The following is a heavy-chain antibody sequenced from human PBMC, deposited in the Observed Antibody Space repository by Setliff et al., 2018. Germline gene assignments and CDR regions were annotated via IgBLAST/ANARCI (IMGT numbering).Heavy chain of an antibody. Sequence: SETLSLTCAVSDFPGGGVYYWGWIRQSPGKGLEWVASVYYSGTTYYNPSLESRVTMSVDMSKSQFSLKLDSVTAADTAVYYCARTGTYRYFDYWGQGTRVTVSS. V-gene: IGHV4-38-2*01. CDR3: ARTGTYRYFDY. CDR1: DFPGGGVYY. CDR2: VYYSGTT. D-gene: IGHD1-1*01. J-gene: IGHJ4*02.